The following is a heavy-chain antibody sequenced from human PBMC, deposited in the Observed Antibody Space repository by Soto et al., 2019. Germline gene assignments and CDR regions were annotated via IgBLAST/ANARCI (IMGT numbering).Heavy chain of an antibody. J-gene: IGHJ5*02. D-gene: IGHD5-12*01. CDR2: IYYSGST. V-gene: IGHV4-59*01. Sequence: QVQLQESGPRLVKPSETLSLTCTVSGDAISSYYWSWIRQPPGKGLEWIGYIYYSGSTNYNPSLKSRVPISVDTPTNQFSLKLTSVTAADTAVYYCARGVATIGPWGQGTLVTVSA. CDR3: ARGVATIGP. CDR1: GDAISSYY.